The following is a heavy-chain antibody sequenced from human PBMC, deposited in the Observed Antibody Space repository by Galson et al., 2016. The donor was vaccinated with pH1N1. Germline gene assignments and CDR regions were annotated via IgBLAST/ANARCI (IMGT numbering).Heavy chain of an antibody. D-gene: IGHD1-14*01. Sequence: SETLSLTCNVSGASISSYYWSWIRQPPGKGLEWIGYISYSGNINYNPSFKGRITVSLDTSENQFSLKLNSVNAADTAVYCCGGAAPGISDIWGQGTMVTVSS. V-gene: IGHV4-59*08. CDR1: GASISSYY. J-gene: IGHJ3*02. CDR2: ISYSGNI. CDR3: GGAAPGISDI.